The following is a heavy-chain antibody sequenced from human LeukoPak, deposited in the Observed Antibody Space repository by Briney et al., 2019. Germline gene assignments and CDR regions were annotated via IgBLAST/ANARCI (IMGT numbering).Heavy chain of an antibody. D-gene: IGHD6-6*01. CDR3: ARDRNSGSSLDI. Sequence: ASVTVSCKASGYXFTGYYIHWVRQAPGQGHEWMGWIYPYSGDTNYAQNFQGRVTMTRDTSISTAYMELSSLKSDDTAVYYCARDRNSGSSLDIWGQGTMLTVSS. V-gene: IGHV1-2*02. J-gene: IGHJ3*02. CDR1: GYXFTGYY. CDR2: IYPYSGDT.